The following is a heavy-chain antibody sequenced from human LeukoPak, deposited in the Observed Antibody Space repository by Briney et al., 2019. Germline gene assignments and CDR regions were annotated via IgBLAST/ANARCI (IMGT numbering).Heavy chain of an antibody. V-gene: IGHV4-59*01. CDR2: IYYSGST. D-gene: IGHD3-10*01. CDR3: ARARGEVTMVRGVINPYYYYGMDV. Sequence: SETLPLTCTVPGGSISSYYWSWIRQPPGKGLEWIGYIYYSGSTNYNPSLKSRVTISVDTSKNQFCLKLSSVTAADTAVYYCARARGEVTMVRGVINPYYYYGMDVWGQGTTVTVSS. J-gene: IGHJ6*02. CDR1: GGSISSYY.